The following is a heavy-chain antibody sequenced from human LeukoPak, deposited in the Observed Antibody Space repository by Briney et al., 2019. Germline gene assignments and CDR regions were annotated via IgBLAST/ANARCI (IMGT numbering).Heavy chain of an antibody. CDR3: ARGVYYDSSGYVTY. J-gene: IGHJ4*02. D-gene: IGHD3-22*01. CDR2: INHSGST. V-gene: IGHV4-34*01. Sequence: ASETLSLTCAVYGGSFSGYYWSWIRQPPGKGLEWIGEINHSGSTNYNPSLKSRVTISVDTSKNQFSLKLSSVTAADTAVYYCARGVYYDSSGYVTYWGQGTLVTVSS. CDR1: GGSFSGYY.